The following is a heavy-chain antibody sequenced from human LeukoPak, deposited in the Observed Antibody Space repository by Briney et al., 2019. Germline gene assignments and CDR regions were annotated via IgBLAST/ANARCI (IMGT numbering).Heavy chain of an antibody. V-gene: IGHV1-46*01. CDR3: ARDPRPDDSSGYFGY. J-gene: IGHJ4*02. D-gene: IGHD3-22*01. CDR2: INPSGGST. Sequence: PGGSLRLSCAASGFTFSSYAMHWVRQAPGQGLEWMGIINPSGGSTSYAQKFQGRVTMTRDTSTSTVYMELSSLRSEDTAVYYCARDPRPDDSSGYFGYWGQGTLVTVSS. CDR1: GFTFSSYA.